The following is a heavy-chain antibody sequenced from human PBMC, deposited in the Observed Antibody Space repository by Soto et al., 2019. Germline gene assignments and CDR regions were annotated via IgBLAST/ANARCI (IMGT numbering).Heavy chain of an antibody. CDR2: IIPIFGTA. J-gene: IGHJ4*02. D-gene: IGHD3-22*01. Sequence: QVQLVQSGAEVKKPGSSVKVSCKASGGTFSSYAISWVRQAPGQGLEWMGGIIPIFGTANYAQKFQGRVTITADESTSTAYMELSSPRSEDTAVYYCARDYYDSSGYYYVLPYFDYWGQGTLVTVSS. V-gene: IGHV1-69*12. CDR1: GGTFSSYA. CDR3: ARDYYDSSGYYYVLPYFDY.